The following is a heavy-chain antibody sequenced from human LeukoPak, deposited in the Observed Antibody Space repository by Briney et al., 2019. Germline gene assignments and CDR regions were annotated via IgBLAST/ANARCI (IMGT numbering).Heavy chain of an antibody. J-gene: IGHJ4*02. D-gene: IGHD4-23*01. CDR2: INPNSGGT. V-gene: IGHV1-2*02. CDR1: GYTFTSYG. Sequence: EASVKVSCKASGYTFTSYGVSWVRQAPGQGLEWMGWINPNSGGTNYAQKFQGRVTMTRDTSISTAYMELSRLRSDDTAVYYCARDDGNTGVDYWGQGTLVTVSS. CDR3: ARDDGNTGVDY.